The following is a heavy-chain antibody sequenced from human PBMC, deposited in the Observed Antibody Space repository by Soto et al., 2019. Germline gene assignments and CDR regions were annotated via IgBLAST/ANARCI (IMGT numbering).Heavy chain of an antibody. J-gene: IGHJ3*02. Sequence: EVQLMESGGGLVKPGGSLRLSCAASGFTFSSYSMNWVRQAPGKGLEWVSSISSSSSYIYYADSVKGRFTISRDNAKNSLYLQMNSLRAEDTAVYYCARDSVVVAATVAFDIWGQGTMVTVSS. D-gene: IGHD2-15*01. CDR2: ISSSSSYI. CDR1: GFTFSSYS. V-gene: IGHV3-21*01. CDR3: ARDSVVVAATVAFDI.